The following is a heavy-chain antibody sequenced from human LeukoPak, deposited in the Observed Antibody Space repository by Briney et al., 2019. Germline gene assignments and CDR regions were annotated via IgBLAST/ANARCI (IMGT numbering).Heavy chain of an antibody. J-gene: IGHJ4*02. Sequence: GASVKVSCKASGYTFTGYYMHWVRQAPGQGLEWMGWINPNSGGTNYAQKFQGRVTMTRDTSISTAYMELSRLRSDDTAVYYCARAYYYGSGSYYGYWGQGTLVTVSS. V-gene: IGHV1-2*02. CDR1: GYTFTGYY. CDR3: ARAYYYGSGSYYGY. CDR2: INPNSGGT. D-gene: IGHD3-10*01.